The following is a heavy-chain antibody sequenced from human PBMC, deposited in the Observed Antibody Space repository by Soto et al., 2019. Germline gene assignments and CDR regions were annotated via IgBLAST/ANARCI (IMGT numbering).Heavy chain of an antibody. CDR3: AKDRSAVTRPKGAFDI. CDR2: ISGSGGST. D-gene: IGHD4-17*01. J-gene: IGHJ3*02. V-gene: IGHV3-23*01. Sequence: EVQLLESGGGLVQPGGSLRLSCAASGFTFSSYAMSWVRQAPGKGLEWVSAISGSGGSTYYADSVKGRFTISRDNSKNTLYLQMNSLRAEDTAVYYCAKDRSAVTRPKGAFDIWGQGTMVTVSS. CDR1: GFTFSSYA.